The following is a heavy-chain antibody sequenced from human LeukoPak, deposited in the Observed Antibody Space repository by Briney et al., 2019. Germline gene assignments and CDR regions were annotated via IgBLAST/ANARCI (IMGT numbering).Heavy chain of an antibody. V-gene: IGHV1-18*01. CDR1: GYTFTSYG. CDR2: ISAYNGNT. D-gene: IGHD3-3*01. Sequence: ASVKVSCKASGYTFTSYGISWVRQAPGQGLEWMGWISAYNGNTNYAQKLQGRVTMTTDTSTSTAYMELSSLRSEDTAVYYCARRADFWSGYYYYYYYMDVWGKGTTVTVSS. CDR3: ARRADFWSGYYYYYYYMDV. J-gene: IGHJ6*03.